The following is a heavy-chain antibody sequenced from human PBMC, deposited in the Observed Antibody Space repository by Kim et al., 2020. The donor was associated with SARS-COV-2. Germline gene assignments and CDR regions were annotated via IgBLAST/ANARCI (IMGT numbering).Heavy chain of an antibody. CDR3: AKDIKIRWELVRAGYYYYYGMDV. CDR2: ISWNSGSI. Sequence: GGSLRLSCAASGFTFDDYAMHWVRQAPGKGLEWVSGISWNSGSIGYADSVKGRFTISRDNAENSLYLQMNSLRAEDTALYYCAKDIKIRWELVRAGYYYYYGMDVWGQGTTVTVSS. CDR1: GFTFDDYA. D-gene: IGHD1-26*01. V-gene: IGHV3-9*01. J-gene: IGHJ6*02.